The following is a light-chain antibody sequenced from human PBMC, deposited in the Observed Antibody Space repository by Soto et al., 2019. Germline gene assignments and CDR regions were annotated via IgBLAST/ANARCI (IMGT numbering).Light chain of an antibody. Sequence: EIVMTQSPATLSVSPGERATLSCRASQSVSSNLAWYQQKPGQAPSLLIYGASARATGIPARFSGSGSGTEFTLTISSLQSEDFAVYYCQHYNNSPFTFGQGTKLEI. CDR3: QHYNNSPFT. CDR2: GAS. V-gene: IGKV3-15*01. J-gene: IGKJ2*01. CDR1: QSVSSN.